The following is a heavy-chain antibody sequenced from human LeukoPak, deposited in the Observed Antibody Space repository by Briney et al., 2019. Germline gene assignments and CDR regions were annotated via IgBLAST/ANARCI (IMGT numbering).Heavy chain of an antibody. CDR2: IKQDGSEK. Sequence: PGGSLRLSCAASGFTFSGYWMHWVRQAPGKGLEWVANIKQDGSEKHFADSVKGRFTISRDNAENSLHLQMNSLRAEDTAMYYCARGTIAAPGTDYWGQGTLVTVSS. V-gene: IGHV3-7*01. D-gene: IGHD6-13*01. CDR1: GFTFSGYW. J-gene: IGHJ4*02. CDR3: ARGTIAAPGTDY.